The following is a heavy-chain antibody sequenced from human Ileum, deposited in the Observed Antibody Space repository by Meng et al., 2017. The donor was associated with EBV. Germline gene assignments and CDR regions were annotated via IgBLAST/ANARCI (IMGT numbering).Heavy chain of an antibody. CDR2: LGAHDGDT. CDR1: EYTFMGYG. CDR3: ARGTPGRSYSDY. V-gene: IGHV1-18*01. D-gene: IGHD3-10*01. Sequence: QVQPVQSGPEVKKPGAAVKVSRKASEYTFMGYGVSWVRQAPGQGLEWMAWLGAHDGDTSHAPKFQGRVTVSADRPTATAYMELRSLRSDDTAVYYCARGTPGRSYSDYWGQGTLVTVSS. J-gene: IGHJ4*02.